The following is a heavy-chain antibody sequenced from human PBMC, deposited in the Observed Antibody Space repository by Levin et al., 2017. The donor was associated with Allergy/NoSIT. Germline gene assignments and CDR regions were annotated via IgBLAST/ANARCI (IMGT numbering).Heavy chain of an antibody. CDR2: IDWDDDK. V-gene: IGHV2-70*11. Sequence: SGPTLVKPTQTLTLTCIFSGFSLSSSGMCVSWIRQPPGKALEWLARIDWDDDKYYSTSLKTRLTISKDTSKNQVVLTMTNMDPVDTATYYCARCSRYRGPFDYWGQGTLVTVSS. CDR3: ARCSRYRGPFDY. D-gene: IGHD6-13*01. CDR1: GFSLSSSGMC. J-gene: IGHJ4*02.